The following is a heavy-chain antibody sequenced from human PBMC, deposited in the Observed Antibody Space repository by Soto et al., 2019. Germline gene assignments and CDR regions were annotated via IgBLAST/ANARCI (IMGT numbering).Heavy chain of an antibody. V-gene: IGHV3-23*01. Sequence: PGGSLRLSCAASGFTFSSFAMNWVRQAPGKGLVWVSGVSGGGDATCYADSVKGRFTISRVNAKNTLYLQMSSLRAEDTALYHCARGGYSSSWPIDYWGQGTLVTVSS. CDR3: ARGGYSSSWPIDY. D-gene: IGHD6-13*01. CDR1: GFTFSSFA. J-gene: IGHJ4*02. CDR2: VSGGGDAT.